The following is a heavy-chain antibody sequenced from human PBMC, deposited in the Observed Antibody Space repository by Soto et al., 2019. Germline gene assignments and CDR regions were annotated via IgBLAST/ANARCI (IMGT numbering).Heavy chain of an antibody. CDR3: ARAPGTSWYNWFDP. CDR1: GGNFTNYG. D-gene: IGHD6-13*01. V-gene: IGHV1-69*13. J-gene: IGHJ5*02. Sequence: ASVKVSCKASGGNFTNYGISWVRQAPGQGLEWMGGIIPLFGTTNYAQKFRGRVTVTADESTSTAYMELNSLRSEDTAIYFCARAPGTSWYNWFDPWGQGTLVTVSS. CDR2: IIPLFGTT.